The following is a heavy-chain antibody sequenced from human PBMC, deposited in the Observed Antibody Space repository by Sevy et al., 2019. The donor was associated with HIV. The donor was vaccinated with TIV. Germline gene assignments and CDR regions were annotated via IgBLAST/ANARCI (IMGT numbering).Heavy chain of an antibody. D-gene: IGHD6-13*01. Sequence: GGSLRLSCAASGFTFSSYDMHWVRQATGKGLEWVSAIGTAGDTYHPGSVKGRFTISRENAKNSLYLQMNSLRAGDTAVYYCARGGGIAAAGNHDAFDIWGQGTMVTVSS. CDR3: ARGGGIAAAGNHDAFDI. CDR1: GFTFSSYD. J-gene: IGHJ3*02. V-gene: IGHV3-13*01. CDR2: IGTAGDT.